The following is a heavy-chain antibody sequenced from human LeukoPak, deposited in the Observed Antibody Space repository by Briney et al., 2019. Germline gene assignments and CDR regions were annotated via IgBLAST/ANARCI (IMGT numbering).Heavy chain of an antibody. V-gene: IGHV3-7*01. CDR2: INEDGSEK. J-gene: IGHJ4*02. CDR3: ARHIPGGNNDFDY. D-gene: IGHD1/OR15-1a*01. Sequence: GGSLRLSCAASGFTFSSYWMSWVRQAPGKGLEWAANINEDGSEKYYVDSVKGRFTFSRDNAKNSLYLQMNSLRVEDTAVYYCARHIPGGNNDFDYWGQGTLVTVSS. CDR1: GFTFSSYW.